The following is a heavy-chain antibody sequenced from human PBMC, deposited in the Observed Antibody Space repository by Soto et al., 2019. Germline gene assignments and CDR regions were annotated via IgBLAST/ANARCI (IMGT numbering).Heavy chain of an antibody. CDR2: ISYDGSNK. Sequence: GGSLRLSCAASGFTFSSYAMHWVRQAPGKGLEWVAVISYDGSNKYYADSVKGRFTISRDNSKNTLYLQMNSLRAEDTAVYYCAREQVSHTQWLVHGVDYWGQGTLVTVSS. CDR3: AREQVSHTQWLVHGVDY. V-gene: IGHV3-30-3*01. CDR1: GFTFSSYA. J-gene: IGHJ4*02. D-gene: IGHD6-19*01.